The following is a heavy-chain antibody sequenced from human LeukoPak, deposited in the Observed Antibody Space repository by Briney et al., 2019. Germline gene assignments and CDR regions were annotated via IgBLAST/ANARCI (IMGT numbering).Heavy chain of an antibody. V-gene: IGHV3-30*04. CDR3: ARGDKELVFKRRKGGFDP. J-gene: IGHJ5*02. Sequence: PGESLRLSCAASGFTFSSYAMHWVRQAPGKGLEWVTVISYDGSNKYYADSMKGRFTISRDNSKNTLYLQMNSLRAEDTAVYYCARGDKELVFKRRKGGFDPWGQGTLVTVSS. D-gene: IGHD6-13*01. CDR1: GFTFSSYA. CDR2: ISYDGSNK.